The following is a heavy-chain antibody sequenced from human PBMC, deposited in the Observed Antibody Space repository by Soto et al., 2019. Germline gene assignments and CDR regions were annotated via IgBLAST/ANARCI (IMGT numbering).Heavy chain of an antibody. CDR2: IYYSGST. J-gene: IGHJ4*02. CDR3: ARAYGGYADY. V-gene: IGHV4-59*01. D-gene: IGHD5-12*01. CDR1: GGSISSYY. Sequence: QVQLQESGPGLVKPSETLSLTCTVSGGSISSYYWSWIRQPPGKGLEWIGYIYYSGSTNYNPSLKCRVTISVDTSKNQFSLKLSSVTAADTAVYYCARAYGGYADYWGQGALVTVSS.